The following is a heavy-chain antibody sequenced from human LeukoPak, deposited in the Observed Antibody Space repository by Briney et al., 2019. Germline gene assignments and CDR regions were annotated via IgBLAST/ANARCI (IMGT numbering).Heavy chain of an antibody. CDR3: ARHPQVGATDY. D-gene: IGHD1-26*01. CDR2: IYYSGST. Sequence: SETLSLTCTVSGGSISSYYWSWIRQPLGKGLEWIGYIYYSGSTNYNPSLKSRVTISVDTSKNQFSLKLSSVTAADTAVYYCARHPQVGATDYWGQGTLVTVSS. J-gene: IGHJ4*02. V-gene: IGHV4-59*01. CDR1: GGSISSYY.